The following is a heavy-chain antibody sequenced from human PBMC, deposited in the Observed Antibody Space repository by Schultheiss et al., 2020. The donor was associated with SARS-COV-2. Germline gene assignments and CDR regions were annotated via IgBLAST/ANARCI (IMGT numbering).Heavy chain of an antibody. CDR2: ISYDGSNK. CDR3: AKDSTFYYYYYGMDV. V-gene: IGHV3-30*04. CDR1: GFTFSSYA. J-gene: IGHJ6*02. Sequence: GESLKISCAASGFTFSSYAMHWVRQAPGKGLEWVAVISYDGSNKYYADSVKGRFTISRDNSKNTLYLQMNSLRAEDTAVYYCAKDSTFYYYYYGMDVWGQGTTVTVSS.